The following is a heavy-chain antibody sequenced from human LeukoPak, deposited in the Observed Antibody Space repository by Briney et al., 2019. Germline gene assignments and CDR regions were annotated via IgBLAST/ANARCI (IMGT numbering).Heavy chain of an antibody. CDR2: INPSGGGI. J-gene: IGHJ4*02. CDR1: GYSFISYY. Sequence: ASVKVSCKASGYSFISYYMHWVRQAPGQGLEWMGIINPSGGGISYAQKFQGRVTMTRDTSTSTVYMELSSLRSEDTAVYYCAREIVVPAAEGLDYWGQGTLVTVSS. V-gene: IGHV1-46*01. D-gene: IGHD2-2*01. CDR3: AREIVVPAAEGLDY.